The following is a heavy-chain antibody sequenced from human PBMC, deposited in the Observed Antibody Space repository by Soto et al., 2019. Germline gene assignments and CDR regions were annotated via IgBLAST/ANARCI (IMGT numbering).Heavy chain of an antibody. Sequence: QVQLVESGGGVVQPGRSLRLSCAASGFTFSSYGMHWVRQAPGKGLEWVAVIWYDGSNKYYADSMKGRFTISRDNSKNTLYLQMNSLRAEDTAVYYCARDLALYCSSTSCYPIGPWGQGTLVTVSS. CDR3: ARDLALYCSSTSCYPIGP. CDR1: GFTFSSYG. J-gene: IGHJ5*02. V-gene: IGHV3-33*01. D-gene: IGHD2-2*01. CDR2: IWYDGSNK.